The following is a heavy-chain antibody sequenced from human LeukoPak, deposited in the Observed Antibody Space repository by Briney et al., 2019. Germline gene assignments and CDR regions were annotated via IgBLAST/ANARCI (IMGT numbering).Heavy chain of an antibody. J-gene: IGHJ3*02. Sequence: ASVKVSCKASGYTFTGYYMHWVRQAPGQGLEWMGWINPNSGGTNYAQKFQGRVTMTRDTSISTAYMELSSLRYDDTAVYYCARDLSGTDAFDIWGQGTMVTVSS. CDR2: INPNSGGT. CDR3: ARDLSGTDAFDI. V-gene: IGHV1-2*02. D-gene: IGHD1-26*01. CDR1: GYTFTGYY.